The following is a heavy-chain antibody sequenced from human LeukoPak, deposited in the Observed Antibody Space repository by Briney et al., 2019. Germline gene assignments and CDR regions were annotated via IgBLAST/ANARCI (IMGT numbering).Heavy chain of an antibody. D-gene: IGHD5-24*01. CDR2: ISYDGSNK. Sequence: GRSLRLSCAASGFTFSSYGMHWVRQAPGKGLEWVAVISYDGSNKYYADSVKGRFTISRDNSKNTLYLQMNSLRAEDTAVYYCAKDRSRWLREELLDYWGQGTLVTVSS. CDR1: GFTFSSYG. CDR3: AKDRSRWLREELLDY. J-gene: IGHJ4*02. V-gene: IGHV3-30*18.